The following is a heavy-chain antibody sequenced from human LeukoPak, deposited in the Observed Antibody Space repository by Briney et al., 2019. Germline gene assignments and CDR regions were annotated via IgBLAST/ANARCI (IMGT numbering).Heavy chain of an antibody. CDR2: INHSGST. Sequence: SETLSLTCAVYGGSFSGYYWSWIRQPPGKGLEWIGEINHSGSTNYNPSLKSRVTISVDTSKNQFSLKLISVAAADTAVYYCARRRYSYGSYNWFDPWGQGTLVTVSS. CDR3: ARRRYSYGSYNWFDP. J-gene: IGHJ5*02. CDR1: GGSFSGYY. V-gene: IGHV4-34*01. D-gene: IGHD5-18*01.